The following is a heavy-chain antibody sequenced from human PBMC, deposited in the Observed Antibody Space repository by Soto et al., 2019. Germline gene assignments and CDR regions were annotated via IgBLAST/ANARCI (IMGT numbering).Heavy chain of an antibody. J-gene: IGHJ5*02. V-gene: IGHV3-23*01. CDR3: ARMYSSGSGWFHP. CDR1: GFTFSSYA. D-gene: IGHD6-19*01. Sequence: GGSLRLSCAASGFTFSSYAMSWVRQAPGKGLECVSTISGSGGTTYYADSVKGRFTISRDNSKNTLYLQMNSLRAEDTARYYCARMYSSGSGWFHPWGQGTLVTVSS. CDR2: ISGSGGTT.